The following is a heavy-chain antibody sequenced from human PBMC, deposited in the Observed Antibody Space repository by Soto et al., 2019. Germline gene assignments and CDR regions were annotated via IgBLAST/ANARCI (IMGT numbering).Heavy chain of an antibody. D-gene: IGHD3-22*01. CDR1: GGSVSSGSYY. J-gene: IGHJ4*02. Sequence: PSETLSLTCTVSGGSVSSGSYYWSWIRQPPGKGLEWIGYIYYSGSTNYNPSLKSRVTISVDTSKNQFSLKLSSVTAADTAVYYCARVKLYYYDSSGPMFDYWGQGTLVTVSS. CDR3: ARVKLYYYDSSGPMFDY. CDR2: IYYSGST. V-gene: IGHV4-61*01.